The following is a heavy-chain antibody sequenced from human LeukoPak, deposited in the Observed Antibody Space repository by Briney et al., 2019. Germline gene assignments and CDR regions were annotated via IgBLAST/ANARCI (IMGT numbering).Heavy chain of an antibody. J-gene: IGHJ4*02. D-gene: IGHD6-13*01. CDR3: ARVPQTGGAAGSLDY. Sequence: SETLSLTCTVSGGSISSSSYYWGWIRQPPGKGLEWIGSIHHSGSTYYNPSLKSRVTISVDTSKNQFSLKLSSVTAADTAMYYCARVPQTGGAAGSLDYWGQGTLVTVSS. CDR1: GGSISSSSYY. CDR2: IHHSGST. V-gene: IGHV4-39*07.